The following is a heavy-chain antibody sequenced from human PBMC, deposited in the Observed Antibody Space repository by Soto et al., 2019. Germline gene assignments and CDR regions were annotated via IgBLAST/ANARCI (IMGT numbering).Heavy chain of an antibody. J-gene: IGHJ4*02. CDR1: GYTFTSYG. CDR2: ISAYNGHT. D-gene: IGHD1-26*01. Sequence: QVQLVQSGAEMKKPGASVKVSCKASGYTFTSYGVCWALQAPGQGLEWMGWISAYNGHTNYAQKLQGRVTMTTDTSTSTAYMELRGLRSDDTAVYYCARDRGSYALDYWGQGTLVTVSS. CDR3: ARDRGSYALDY. V-gene: IGHV1-18*01.